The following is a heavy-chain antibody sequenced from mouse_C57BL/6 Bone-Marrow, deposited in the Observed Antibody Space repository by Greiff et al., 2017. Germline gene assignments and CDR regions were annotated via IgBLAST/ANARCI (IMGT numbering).Heavy chain of an antibody. CDR3: TTRFAY. CDR1: GFNIKDDY. Sequence: EVQLVESGAELVRPGASVKLSCTASGFNIKDDYMNWVKQRPEQGLEWIGWIDPENGATEYASKFQGKATITADTSSNTAYLQLSILTSEDTAVYYCTTRFAYWGQGTLVTVSA. CDR2: IDPENGAT. J-gene: IGHJ3*01. V-gene: IGHV14-4*01.